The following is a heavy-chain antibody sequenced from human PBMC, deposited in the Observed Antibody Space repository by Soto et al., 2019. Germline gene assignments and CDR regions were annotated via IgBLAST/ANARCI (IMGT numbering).Heavy chain of an antibody. J-gene: IGHJ5*02. CDR1: GGSITSSY. Sequence: SETLSLTCTVSGGSITSSYWSWIRRPQGKGMEWIEDIYDTGISGYTPSTSYNPSLKSRVSISIDTSKNQFSLKMISVTAADTAVYYCARHGSDSGWFFFDPWGQGALVTVSS. CDR2: IYDTGISGYTPST. V-gene: IGHV4-59*08. CDR3: ARHGSDSGWFFFDP. D-gene: IGHD6-19*01.